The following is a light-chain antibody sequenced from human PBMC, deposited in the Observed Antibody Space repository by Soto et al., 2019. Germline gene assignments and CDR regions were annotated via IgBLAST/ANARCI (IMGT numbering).Light chain of an antibody. Sequence: SYELTQPPSVSVARGQTARINCEGNNIGFKSVHWYHQKPGQAPVLVVYHNSDRPSGIPERFSGSNSANTATLTISRVEAGDEADYYCQVWDSTSDHVVFGGGTKVTVL. CDR3: QVWDSTSDHVV. J-gene: IGLJ2*01. V-gene: IGLV3-21*02. CDR1: NIGFKS. CDR2: HNS.